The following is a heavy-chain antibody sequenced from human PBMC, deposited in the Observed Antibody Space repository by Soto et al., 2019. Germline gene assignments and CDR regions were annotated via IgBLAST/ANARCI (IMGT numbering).Heavy chain of an antibody. CDR2: IYYSGST. CDR1: GGSISSYY. CDR3: AKDHHTTIPVASDF. V-gene: IGHV4-59*08. J-gene: IGHJ4*02. D-gene: IGHD6-19*01. Sequence: SETLSLTCTVSGGSISSYYWSWIRQPPGKGLEWIGYIYYSGSTNYNPSLKSRVTISVDTSKNQFSLKLSSVTAADTAIYYCAKDHHTTIPVASDFWGQATLVTVSS.